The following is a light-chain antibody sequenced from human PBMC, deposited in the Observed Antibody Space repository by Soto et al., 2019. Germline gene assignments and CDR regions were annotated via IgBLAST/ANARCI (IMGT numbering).Light chain of an antibody. CDR3: QQSYSTPFT. V-gene: IGKV1-39*01. CDR2: AAS. Sequence: DIQMTQSPSSLSASVGDRVTITCRASQSISSYFNWYQQKPGKAPKLLIYAASTLQRGVPSRFSGSGFGTDFTLTISSLQPEDFATYYCQQSYSTPFTFGPVTKVYI. CDR1: QSISSY. J-gene: IGKJ3*01.